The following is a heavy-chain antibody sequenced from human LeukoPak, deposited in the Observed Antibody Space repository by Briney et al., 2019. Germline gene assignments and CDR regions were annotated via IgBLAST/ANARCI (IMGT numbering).Heavy chain of an antibody. V-gene: IGHV1-69*13. CDR3: AKDNLVPDSSGWGGGDY. CDR1: GGTFSSCA. Sequence: SSVTVSCTASGGTFSSCAISWVRQAPGQGLEWMGGIIAIFGTAAYAHKFQGRVTITAAASTSTAYLRLSSLRSEHTAVYYCAKDNLVPDSSGWGGGDYWGQGTLVTVSS. D-gene: IGHD6-19*01. J-gene: IGHJ4*02. CDR2: IIAIFGTA.